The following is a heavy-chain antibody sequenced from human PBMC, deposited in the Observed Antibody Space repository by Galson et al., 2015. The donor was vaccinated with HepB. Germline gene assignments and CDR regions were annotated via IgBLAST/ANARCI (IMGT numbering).Heavy chain of an antibody. J-gene: IGHJ4*02. CDR2: FDPEDGET. CDR1: GYTLTELS. V-gene: IGHV1-24*01. D-gene: IGHD3-10*01. Sequence: SVKVSCKVSGYTLTELSMHWVRQAPGKGLEWMGGFDPEDGETIYAQKFQGRVTMTEDTSTDTAYMELSSLRSEDTAVYYCATASMVRGVIIRIFDYWGQGTLVTVSS. CDR3: ATASMVRGVIIRIFDY.